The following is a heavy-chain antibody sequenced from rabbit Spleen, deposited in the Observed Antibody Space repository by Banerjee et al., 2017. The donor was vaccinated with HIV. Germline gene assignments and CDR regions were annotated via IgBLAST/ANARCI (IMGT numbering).Heavy chain of an antibody. V-gene: IGHV1S45*01. J-gene: IGHJ4*01. CDR2: IDPVFGST. CDR1: GFSFSDRDV. CDR3: ARGDFCFNL. D-gene: IGHD4-2*01. Sequence: QEQLEESGGDLVQPEGSLTLTCKASGFSFSDRDVMCWVRQAPGKGLEWIACIDPVFGSTYYASWAKGRFTFSETSSTTVTLQMTSLTGADTATYFCARGDFCFNLWGPGPWSPS.